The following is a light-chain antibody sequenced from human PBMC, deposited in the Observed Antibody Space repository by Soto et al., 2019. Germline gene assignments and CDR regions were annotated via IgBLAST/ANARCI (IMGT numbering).Light chain of an antibody. V-gene: IGKV1-27*01. Sequence: DIQMTQSPSSLSASVGDRVTFTCRASRDITNHLAWYQQKPGKVPKLLIYAASTLQSGLPSRFSGSGSGTNFTLTISSLHPEDVATYFCLTYTRGLWTFGQGTKVEIK. CDR3: LTYTRGLWT. J-gene: IGKJ1*01. CDR1: RDITNH. CDR2: AAS.